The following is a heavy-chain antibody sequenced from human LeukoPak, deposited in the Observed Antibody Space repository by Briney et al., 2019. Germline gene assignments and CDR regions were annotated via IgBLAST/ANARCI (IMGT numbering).Heavy chain of an antibody. Sequence: GGSLRLSCAASGFTFSSYAMNWVRQAPGKGLEWVSGVSGSGGSTYYVDSVKGRFTISRDNSKNTLYMEMNNLRGADTAVYYCAKGWTAVGSWGQGTRVTVSS. V-gene: IGHV3-23*01. CDR1: GFTFSSYA. CDR3: AKGWTAVGS. D-gene: IGHD1-26*01. J-gene: IGHJ5*02. CDR2: VSGSGGST.